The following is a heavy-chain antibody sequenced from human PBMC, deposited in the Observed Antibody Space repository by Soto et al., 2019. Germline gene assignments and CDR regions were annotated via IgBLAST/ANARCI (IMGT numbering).Heavy chain of an antibody. CDR3: ARGKNYYYYMDV. CDR1: GGSFSGYY. CDR2: INHSGST. Sequence: SETLSLTCAVYGGSFSGYYWSWIRQPPGKGLEWIGEINHSGSTNYNPSLKSRVTISVDTSKNQFSLKLSSVTAADTAVYYCARGKNYYYYMDVWGKGTTVTVSS. J-gene: IGHJ6*03. V-gene: IGHV4-34*01.